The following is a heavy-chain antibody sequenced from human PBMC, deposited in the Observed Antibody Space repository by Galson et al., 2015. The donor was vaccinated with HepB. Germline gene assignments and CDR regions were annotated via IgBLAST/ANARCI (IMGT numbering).Heavy chain of an antibody. J-gene: IGHJ4*02. D-gene: IGHD6-6*01. Sequence: SVKVSCKASGYTFTSYGISWVRQAPGQGLEWMGIINPSGGSTSYAQKFQGRVTMTRDTSTSTVYMELSSLRSEDTAVYYCARDQVGSSSSIDYWGQGTLVTVSS. CDR2: INPSGGST. V-gene: IGHV1-46*01. CDR1: GYTFTSYG. CDR3: ARDQVGSSSSIDY.